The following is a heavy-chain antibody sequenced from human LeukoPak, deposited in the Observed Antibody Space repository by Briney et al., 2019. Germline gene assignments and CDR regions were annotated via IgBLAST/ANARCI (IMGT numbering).Heavy chain of an antibody. CDR2: IWYDGSNK. CDR1: GFTFSSYG. J-gene: IGHJ5*02. CDR3: AREGRFLELFDP. D-gene: IGHD3-3*01. V-gene: IGHV3-33*01. Sequence: PGGSLRLSCAASGFTFSSYGMHWVRQAPGKGLDWVAVIWYDGSNKYYADSVKGRFTISRDNSKNTLYLQMNSLRAEDTAVYYCAREGRFLELFDPWGQGTLVTVSS.